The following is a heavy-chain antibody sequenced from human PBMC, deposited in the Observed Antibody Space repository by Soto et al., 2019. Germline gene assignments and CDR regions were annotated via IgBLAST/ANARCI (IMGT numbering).Heavy chain of an antibody. CDR1: GFSLSTSGVG. D-gene: IGHD4-4*01. CDR2: IYWDDDK. Sequence: QITLKESGPTLVKPTQTLTLTCTFSGFSLSTSGVGVGWIREPPGEALEWLALIYWDDDKRYSPSLKSRLTITKDTTKNQVVLTMTNMDPVDTATYYCSHRLSYSNDGPIFDYWGQGTLVTVSS. CDR3: SHRLSYSNDGPIFDY. J-gene: IGHJ4*02. V-gene: IGHV2-5*02.